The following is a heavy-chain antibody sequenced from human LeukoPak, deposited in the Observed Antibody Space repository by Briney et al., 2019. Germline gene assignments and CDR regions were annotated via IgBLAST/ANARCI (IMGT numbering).Heavy chain of an antibody. Sequence: PGGSLRLSCAASGFTFSSYGMHWVRQAPGKGLEWGAVIWYDGSNKYYADSVKGRFTISRDNSKNTLYPQMNSLRAEDTAVYYCAKGNYDSSGYYYFDYWGQGTLVTVSS. CDR2: IWYDGSNK. V-gene: IGHV3-33*06. D-gene: IGHD3-22*01. CDR1: GFTFSSYG. J-gene: IGHJ4*02. CDR3: AKGNYDSSGYYYFDY.